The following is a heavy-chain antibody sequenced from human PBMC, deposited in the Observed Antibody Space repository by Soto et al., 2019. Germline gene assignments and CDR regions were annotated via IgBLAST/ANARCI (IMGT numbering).Heavy chain of an antibody. J-gene: IGHJ5*02. CDR1: GAAPNSGNYY. CDR3: ARLRIATNSYKWLVP. V-gene: IGHV4-31*03. Sequence: SETLSLTCSVSGAAPNSGNYYWSWIRQVPGKGLEWIGHIYVTGAVDYNPSLGDRITISQDTSERQFSLNLRLVTAADTAVYYCARLRIATNSYKWLVPSGQGTMVTV. D-gene: IGHD2-21*01. CDR2: IYVTGAV.